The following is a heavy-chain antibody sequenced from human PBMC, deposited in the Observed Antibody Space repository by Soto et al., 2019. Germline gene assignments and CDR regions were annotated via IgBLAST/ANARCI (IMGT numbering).Heavy chain of an antibody. CDR3: AQRQIAGLWDGAFAI. D-gene: IGHD3-10*01. J-gene: IGHJ3*02. CDR1: GFSLTTSRVG. V-gene: IGHV2-5*02. CDR2: IFWDDDK. Sequence: QITLKESGPPLVKPTQTLTLTCTFSGFSLTTSRVGVGWIRQPPGKALEWLALIFWDDDKRYSPALKSRLTFTKYTSKSQVVLTMTNLDPVDTAKYYCAQRQIAGLWDGAFAIWGQGTMVIVSS.